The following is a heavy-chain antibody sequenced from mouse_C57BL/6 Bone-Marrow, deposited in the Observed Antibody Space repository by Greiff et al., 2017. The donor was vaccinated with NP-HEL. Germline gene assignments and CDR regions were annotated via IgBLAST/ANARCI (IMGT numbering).Heavy chain of an antibody. CDR3: ARHGYFDY. J-gene: IGHJ4*01. Sequence: VQLKESGGGLVQPGGSLKLSCAASGFTFSDYYMYWVRQTPEKRLEWVAYISNGGGSTYYPDTVKGRFTISRDNAKNTLYLQMSRLKSEDTAMYYCARHGYFDYWGQGTSVTVSS. D-gene: IGHD2-3*01. V-gene: IGHV5-12*01. CDR1: GFTFSDYY. CDR2: ISNGGGST.